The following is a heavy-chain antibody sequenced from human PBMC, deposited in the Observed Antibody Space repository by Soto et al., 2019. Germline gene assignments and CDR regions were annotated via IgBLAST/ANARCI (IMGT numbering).Heavy chain of an antibody. J-gene: IGHJ6*02. V-gene: IGHV5-51*01. CDR3: AGTTYYYDSSGYERGAYYYYGMDV. CDR1: GYSFTSYW. Sequence: PGESLKISCTCSGYSFTSYWIGWVRQMPGKGLEWMGIIYPGDSDTRYSPSFQGQVTISADKSISTAYLQWSSLKASDTAMYYCAGTTYYYDSSGYERGAYYYYGMDVWGQGTTVTVSS. CDR2: IYPGDSDT. D-gene: IGHD3-22*01.